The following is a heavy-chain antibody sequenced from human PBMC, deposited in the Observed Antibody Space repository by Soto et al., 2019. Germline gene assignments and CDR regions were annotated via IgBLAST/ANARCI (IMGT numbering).Heavy chain of an antibody. CDR2: INAHSGGT. CDR3: AKDLTRQLAYWLDP. V-gene: IGHV1-2*02. CDR1: GSSFTGYY. Sequence: ASVKVSCKASGSSFTGYYIHWLRQAPGQGLEWMGWINAHSGGTEYAQKFQGRVTLTRDTSIATAYLTLTSLTSDDTALYYCAKDLTRQLAYWLDPWGQGTQGTVSS. D-gene: IGHD6-6*01. J-gene: IGHJ5*02.